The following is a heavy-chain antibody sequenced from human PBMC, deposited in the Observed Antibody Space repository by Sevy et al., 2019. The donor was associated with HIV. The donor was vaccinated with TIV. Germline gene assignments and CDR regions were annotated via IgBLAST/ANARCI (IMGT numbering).Heavy chain of an antibody. Sequence: ASVKVSCKASGGTFSSYAISWVRQAPGQGLEWMGGIIPILGIANYAQKFQGRVTITADKSTSTAYMELSSLRSEDTAVYYCARAPSTAAAGTPTNPYYYYYMDVWGKGTTVTVSS. CDR2: IIPILGIA. V-gene: IGHV1-69*10. J-gene: IGHJ6*03. D-gene: IGHD6-13*01. CDR3: ARAPSTAAAGTPTNPYYYYYMDV. CDR1: GGTFSSYA.